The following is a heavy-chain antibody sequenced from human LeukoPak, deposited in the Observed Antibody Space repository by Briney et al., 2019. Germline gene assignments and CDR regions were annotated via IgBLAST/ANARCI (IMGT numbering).Heavy chain of an antibody. J-gene: IGHJ4*02. V-gene: IGHV3-48*01. CDR1: GFTFSSYS. D-gene: IGHD1-26*01. CDR3: ARDHPEGSTVGATSGY. Sequence: GGSLRLSCAASGFTFSSYSMNWVRQAPGKGLEWVSYISSSSSTIYYADSVKGRFTISRDNAKNSLYLQMNSLRAEDTAVYYCARDHPEGSTVGATSGYWGQGTLVTVSS. CDR2: ISSSSSTI.